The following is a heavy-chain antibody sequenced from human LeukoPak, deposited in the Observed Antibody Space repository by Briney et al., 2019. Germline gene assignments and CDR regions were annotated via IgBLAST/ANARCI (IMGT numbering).Heavy chain of an antibody. CDR1: GFTFSDYY. CDR3: AKDRNSGWPHCFDY. CDR2: IWYDGSNK. Sequence: GGSLRLSCAASGFTFSDYYMSWIRQAPGKGLGWVAVIWYDGSNKYYADSVKGRFTISRDNSKNTLYLQMNSLRAEDTAVYYCAKDRNSGWPHCFDYWGQGTLVTVSS. J-gene: IGHJ4*02. D-gene: IGHD6-19*01. V-gene: IGHV3-33*06.